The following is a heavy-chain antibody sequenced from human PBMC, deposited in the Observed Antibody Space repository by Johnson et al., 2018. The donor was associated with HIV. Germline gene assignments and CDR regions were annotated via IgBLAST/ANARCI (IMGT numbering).Heavy chain of an antibody. J-gene: IGHJ3*01. CDR2: IWYDGSNK. CDR3: TKDRTPEPTASDV. V-gene: IGHV3-33*06. Sequence: QVQLVESGGGVVQPGRSLRLSCAASGFTFSSYGMHWVRQAPGKGLEWVAVIWYDGSNKYYADSVKGRFPISRDNSKNTLYLQMNSLRPEDTAVYFCTKDRTPEPTASDVWGQGTIVSVSS. D-gene: IGHD1-14*01. CDR1: GFTFSSYG.